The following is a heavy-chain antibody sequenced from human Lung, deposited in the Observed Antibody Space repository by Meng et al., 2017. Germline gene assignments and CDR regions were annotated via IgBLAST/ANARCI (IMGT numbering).Heavy chain of an antibody. J-gene: IGHJ4*02. CDR1: GGSFSGYY. CDR3: VRRTYSSGWYFDY. D-gene: IGHD6-19*01. V-gene: IGHV4-34*02. CDR2: IIDSGST. Sequence: QVQPQQLGAGMLKPSETLSLTCDVYGGSFSGYYWSWIRQPPGKGLEWIGEIIDSGSTNYNPSLKSRVTISVDTSKNQFSLRVTSVTAADRAVYYCVRRTYSSGWYFDYWGQGTLVTVSS.